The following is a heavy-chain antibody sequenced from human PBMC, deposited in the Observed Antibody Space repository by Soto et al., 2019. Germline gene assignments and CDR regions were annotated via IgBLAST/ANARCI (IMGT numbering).Heavy chain of an antibody. Sequence: LSLTCVVSGGSFSTYYYNWIRLSPGKGLEWIGEINHSGNNNYSPSLKSRVTMSLDTSKNQFSLKLTSVTAADTAVYYCARGGSNDWQVAFDIWGQGPMVTVSS. D-gene: IGHD3-9*01. J-gene: IGHJ3*02. V-gene: IGHV4-34*01. CDR1: GGSFSTYY. CDR3: ARGGSNDWQVAFDI. CDR2: INHSGNN.